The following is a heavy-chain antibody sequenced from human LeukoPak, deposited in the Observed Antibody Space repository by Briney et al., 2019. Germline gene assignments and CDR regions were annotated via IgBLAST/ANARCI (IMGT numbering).Heavy chain of an antibody. V-gene: IGHV3-7*01. CDR2: IKQDGSEK. CDR3: GGGLVRGPKDY. J-gene: IGHJ4*02. Sequence: GGSPRLSCAASGFTFSSYWMSWVRQAPGKGLEWVTNIKQDGSEKFYVDSVKGRFTISRDNAKNSLYLQMNSLGAEDTAVYYCGGGLVRGPKDYWGQGTLVTVSS. D-gene: IGHD3-10*01. CDR1: GFTFSSYW.